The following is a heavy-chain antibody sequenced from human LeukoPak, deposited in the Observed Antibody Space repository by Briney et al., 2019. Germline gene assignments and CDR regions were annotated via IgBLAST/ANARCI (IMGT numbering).Heavy chain of an antibody. V-gene: IGHV3-53*01. CDR1: GFTVSSNY. CDR2: IYSGGST. CDR3: ARRAGAYSHPYDY. D-gene: IGHD4/OR15-4a*01. Sequence: GGSLRLSCAASGFTVSSNYMSWVRQAPGKGLEGVSVIYSGGSTYYADSVKGRFTISRDNSKNTLYLQMNSLRAEDTAVYYCARRAGAYSHPYDYWGQGTLVTVSS. J-gene: IGHJ4*02.